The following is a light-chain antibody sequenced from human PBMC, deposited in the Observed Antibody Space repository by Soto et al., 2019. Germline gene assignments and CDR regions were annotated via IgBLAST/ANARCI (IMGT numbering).Light chain of an antibody. CDR1: SGHSSYI. CDR3: ETCDSNTHPV. V-gene: IGLV4-60*02. CDR2: LEGSGSY. Sequence: QPVLTQSSSASASLGSSVKLTCTLSSGHSSYIIAWHQQQPGKAPRYLMKLEGSGSYNKGSGVPDRFSGSSSGADRYLTISNLQFEDEDDYYCETCDSNTHPVFGGGTKLTVL. J-gene: IGLJ3*02.